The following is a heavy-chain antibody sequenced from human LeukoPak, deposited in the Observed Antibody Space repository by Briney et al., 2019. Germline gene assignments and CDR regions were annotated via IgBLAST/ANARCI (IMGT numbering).Heavy chain of an antibody. CDR2: IFRGGTT. J-gene: IGHJ4*02. D-gene: IGHD3-10*01. CDR1: GFTVRINY. V-gene: IGHV3-53*04. Sequence: GGSLRLSCVVSGFTVRINYMSWVRQAPGKGLEWVSVIFRGGTTYYADSVKGRFTISRLNSKNTLYLQMNSLKTEDTAVYYCAREGSGGDYYFDYWGQGTLVTVSS. CDR3: AREGSGGDYYFDY.